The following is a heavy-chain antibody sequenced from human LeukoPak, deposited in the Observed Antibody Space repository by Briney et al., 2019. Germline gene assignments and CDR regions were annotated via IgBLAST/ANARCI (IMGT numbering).Heavy chain of an antibody. CDR3: AGRPDASGSYSLDY. Sequence: SETLSLTCTVSGGSISSGDYYWSWIRQPPGKGLEWIGSIYHCGSTYYNPSLKSRVTISVDTYKNQFSLKLSSVTAADTAVYYCAGRPDASGSYSLDYWGQGTLVTVSS. D-gene: IGHD3-10*01. J-gene: IGHJ4*02. CDR2: IYHCGST. V-gene: IGHV4-30-4*01. CDR1: GGSISSGDYY.